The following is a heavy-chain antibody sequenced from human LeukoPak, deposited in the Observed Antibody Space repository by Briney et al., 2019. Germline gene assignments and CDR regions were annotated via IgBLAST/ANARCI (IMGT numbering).Heavy chain of an antibody. CDR1: GFTFSTYE. J-gene: IGHJ4*02. CDR3: ARTPSSSSSWY. D-gene: IGHD6-13*01. CDR2: ITSSGSGV. Sequence: GGSLRLSCAASGFTFSTYEMNWVRQAPGKGLEWLSYITSSGSGVHYADSVKGRSTISRDNAENSLYLQMNSLRADDTAVYYCARTPSSSSSWYWGRGTLVTVSS. V-gene: IGHV3-48*03.